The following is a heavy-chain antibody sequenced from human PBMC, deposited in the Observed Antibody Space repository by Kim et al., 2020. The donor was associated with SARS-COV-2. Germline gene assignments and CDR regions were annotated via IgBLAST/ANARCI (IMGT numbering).Heavy chain of an antibody. V-gene: IGHV5-51*01. CDR2: IYPGDSDT. J-gene: IGHJ4*02. D-gene: IGHD3-22*01. CDR3: ARLNGVTMIVVEWFDY. CDR1: GYSFTSYW. Sequence: GESLKISCKGSGYSFTSYWIGWVRQMPGKGLEWMGIIYPGDSDTRYSPSFQGQVTISADKSISTAYLQWSSLKASDTAMYYCARLNGVTMIVVEWFDYWGQGTLVTVSS.